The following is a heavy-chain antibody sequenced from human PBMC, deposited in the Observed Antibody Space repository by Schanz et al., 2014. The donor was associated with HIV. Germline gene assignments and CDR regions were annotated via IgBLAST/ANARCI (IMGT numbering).Heavy chain of an antibody. CDR1: GFTFSSYG. V-gene: IGHV3-21*01. Sequence: VQLVESGGGVVQPGRSQRLSCAASGFTFSSYGMHWVRQAPGKGLEWVSSISSSSSYLYYADSVKGRFTISRDNAKNSLYLQMKSLRAEDTAVYYCARDSGSYQYFQYWGQGTPVTVSS. CDR2: ISSSSSYL. CDR3: ARDSGSYQYFQY. J-gene: IGHJ1*01. D-gene: IGHD1-26*01.